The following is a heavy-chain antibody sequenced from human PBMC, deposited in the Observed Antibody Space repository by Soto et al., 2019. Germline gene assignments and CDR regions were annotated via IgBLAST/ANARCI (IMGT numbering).Heavy chain of an antibody. CDR1: GGTFSSYA. CDR2: IVPLFRTT. CDR3: ARGGYSSTWSNLLDRSGLDV. V-gene: IGHV1-69*06. D-gene: IGHD6-13*01. J-gene: IGHJ6*02. Sequence: QVQLVQSGAEAKKPGSSVKVSCKTSGGTFSSYAISWVRQAPGQGLEWMGGIVPLFRTTNYAQKFQGRVTITADTSTYTVYIELSGLRSGDTALYYCARGGYSSTWSNLLDRSGLDVWGQGTTGTVSS.